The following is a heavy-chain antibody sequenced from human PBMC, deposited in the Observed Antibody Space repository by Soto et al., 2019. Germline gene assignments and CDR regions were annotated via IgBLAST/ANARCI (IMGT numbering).Heavy chain of an antibody. CDR2: ISYDGSNK. J-gene: IGHJ4*02. V-gene: IGHV3-30*18. D-gene: IGHD3-22*01. Sequence: LRLSCAASGFTFSSYVMHWVRQAPGKGLEWVAVISYDGSNKYYADSVKGRFTISRDNSKNTLYLQMNSLRAEDTAVYYCAKSPSGYYSFDYWGQGTLVTVSS. CDR3: AKSPSGYYSFDY. CDR1: GFTFSSYV.